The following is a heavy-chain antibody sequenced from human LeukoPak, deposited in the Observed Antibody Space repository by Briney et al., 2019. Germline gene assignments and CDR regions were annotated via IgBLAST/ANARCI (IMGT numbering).Heavy chain of an antibody. CDR1: EFTFSSYT. CDR2: ISSDGSNK. J-gene: IGHJ4*02. D-gene: IGHD3-3*01. V-gene: IGHV3-30-3*01. CDR3: AKVAYVFWSGYSTPYYFDY. Sequence: PGGSLRLSCAASEFTFSSYTMYWVRQAPGKGLEWVAVISSDGSNKYYADSVKGRFSISRDNSKNTLYLQMNSLRTEDTAVYYCAKVAYVFWSGYSTPYYFDYWGQGTLVTVSS.